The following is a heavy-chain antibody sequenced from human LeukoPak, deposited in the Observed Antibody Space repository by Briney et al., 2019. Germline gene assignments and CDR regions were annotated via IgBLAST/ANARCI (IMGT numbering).Heavy chain of an antibody. D-gene: IGHD3-22*01. CDR1: GYSFTSYG. J-gene: IGHJ4*02. V-gene: IGHV1-18*01. CDR2: IDGYNGKT. Sequence: GASVKVSCKTSGYSFTSYGISWVRRAPGQGLEWMGWIDGYNGKTNYVRNLQDRVTMTTDTSTSTAYMELRSLRSDDTAVYYCAREYRDYYDSSGNYLDYWGQGTLVTVSS. CDR3: AREYRDYYDSSGNYLDY.